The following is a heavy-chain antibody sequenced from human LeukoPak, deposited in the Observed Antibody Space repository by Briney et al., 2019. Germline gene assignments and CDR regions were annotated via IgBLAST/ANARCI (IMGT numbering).Heavy chain of an antibody. Sequence: PSETLSLTCTVSGDSISNFYWSWIRQPAGKGLEWIGRIYTSGITNYNPSLKRRVTMSVDTSKNQFSLKLSSVTAADTAVYYCARDPTPGYCSSASCYYYYYMDVWGKGTTVTVSS. V-gene: IGHV4-4*07. CDR2: IYTSGIT. CDR1: GDSISNFY. D-gene: IGHD2-2*01. CDR3: ARDPTPGYCSSASCYYYYYMDV. J-gene: IGHJ6*03.